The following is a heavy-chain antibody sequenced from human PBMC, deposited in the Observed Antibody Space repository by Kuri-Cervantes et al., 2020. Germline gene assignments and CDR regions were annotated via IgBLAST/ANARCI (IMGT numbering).Heavy chain of an antibody. CDR1: GGSISSGSYY. D-gene: IGHD1-26*01. V-gene: IGHV4-61*02. CDR3: ARDAPYSGSYYSYYYYYYGMDV. Sequence: SETLSLTCTVSGGSISSGSYYWSWIRQPAGKGLEWIGRIYTSGSTNYNPSLKSRVTISVDTSKNQLSLKLSSVTAADTAVYYCARDAPYSGSYYSYYYYYYGMDVWGQGTTVTVSS. J-gene: IGHJ6*02. CDR2: IYTSGST.